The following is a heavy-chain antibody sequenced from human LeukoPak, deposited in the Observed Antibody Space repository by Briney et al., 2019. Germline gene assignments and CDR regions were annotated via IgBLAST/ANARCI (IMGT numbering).Heavy chain of an antibody. CDR1: GFTVSNSY. V-gene: IGHV3-66*02. Sequence: GGSLSLSCAASGFTVSNSYMSWVRQAPGKGLEWVSLFYSDDDTHYPDSVKGRFTISRDNSKNTLYLQMNSLRVEDTAVYYCAREGYYDTSGASRAFXIWGQGTMVTVSS. J-gene: IGHJ3*02. CDR2: FYSDDDT. D-gene: IGHD3-22*01. CDR3: AREGYYDTSGASRAFXI.